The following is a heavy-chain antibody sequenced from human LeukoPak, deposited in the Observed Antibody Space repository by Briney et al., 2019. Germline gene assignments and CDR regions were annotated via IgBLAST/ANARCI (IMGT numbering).Heavy chain of an antibody. CDR2: IIPIGDIA. CDR1: GDTFRTYD. Sequence: ASVKVSCKTSGDTFRTYDIHWVRQAPGQGLEWMGRIIPIGDIADYAQKFQGRVTMTADKSTTTAYMEVRSLKSEGTAFYYCARISDSTKVTAAFDVWGQGTMVTVS. CDR3: ARISDSTKVTAAFDV. V-gene: IGHV1-69*04. D-gene: IGHD2-21*02. J-gene: IGHJ3*01.